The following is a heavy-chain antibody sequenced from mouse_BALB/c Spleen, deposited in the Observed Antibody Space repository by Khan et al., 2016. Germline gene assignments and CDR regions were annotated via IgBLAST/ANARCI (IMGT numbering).Heavy chain of an antibody. V-gene: IGHV3-8*02. D-gene: IGHD1-1*01. CDR1: GDSITNGY. J-gene: IGHJ3*01. CDR2: ISYSDST. CDR3: SRSAGSSFAY. Sequence: EVQLQESGPSLVKPSQTLSLTCSVTGDSITNGYWNWIRKFPGNKLDYMGYISYSDSTYYNPSLKSRLSITRDTSNNQYYLQLNTVTAEDTATYYCSRSAGSSFAYWGQGTLVTVSA.